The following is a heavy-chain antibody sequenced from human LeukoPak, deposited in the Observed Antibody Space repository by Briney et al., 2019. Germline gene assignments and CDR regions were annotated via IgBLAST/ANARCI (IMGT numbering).Heavy chain of an antibody. CDR1: GFTFSSYG. CDR3: ARESTHGGKGAYFDY. CDR2: ISYDGSNK. V-gene: IGHV3-30*03. J-gene: IGHJ4*02. Sequence: GGSLRLSCAASGFTFSSYGMHWVRQAPGKGLEWVAVISYDGSNKYYADSVKGRFTISRDNSKNTLYLQMNSLRAEDTAVYYCARESTHGGKGAYFDYWGQGTLVTVSS. D-gene: IGHD3-16*01.